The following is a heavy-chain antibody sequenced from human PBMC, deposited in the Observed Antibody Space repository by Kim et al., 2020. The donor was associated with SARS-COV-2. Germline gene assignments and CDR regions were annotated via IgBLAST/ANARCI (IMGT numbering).Heavy chain of an antibody. Sequence: SVKVSCKASGGTFSSYAISWVRQAPGQGLEWMGGIIPIFGTANYAQKFQGRVTITADESTSTAYMELSSLRSEDTAVYYCARDPRPTVTMGNYYYYGMDVWGLGTTVTVSS. V-gene: IGHV1-69*13. J-gene: IGHJ6*02. CDR3: ARDPRPTVTMGNYYYYGMDV. D-gene: IGHD4-4*01. CDR1: GGTFSSYA. CDR2: IIPIFGTA.